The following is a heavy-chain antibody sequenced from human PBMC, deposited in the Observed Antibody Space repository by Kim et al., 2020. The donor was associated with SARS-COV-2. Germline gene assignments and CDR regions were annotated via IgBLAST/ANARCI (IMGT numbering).Heavy chain of an antibody. D-gene: IGHD1-26*01. CDR2: IDPSDSYT. Sequence: GESLKISCKGSGYSFTSYWISWVRQMPGKGLEWMGRIDPSDSYTNYSPSFQGHVTISADKSISTAYLQWSSLKASDTAMYYCARLTFPYSGSYFYFDYWGQGTLVTVSS. CDR1: GYSFTSYW. V-gene: IGHV5-10-1*01. CDR3: ARLTFPYSGSYFYFDY. J-gene: IGHJ4*02.